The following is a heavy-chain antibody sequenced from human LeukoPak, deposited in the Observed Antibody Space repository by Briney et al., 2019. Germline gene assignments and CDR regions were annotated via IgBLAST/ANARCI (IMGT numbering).Heavy chain of an antibody. CDR3: AKDMRLEWVPQPLTS. CDR2: IRYDGSNK. D-gene: IGHD3-3*01. CDR1: GFTFSSYG. V-gene: IGHV3-30*02. Sequence: GGSLRLSCAASGFTFSSYGMHWVRQAPGKGLEWVAFIRYDGSNKYYADSVKGRFTISRDNSKNTLYLQMNSLRAEDTAVYYCAKDMRLEWVPQPLTSWGQGTLVTVSS. J-gene: IGHJ5*02.